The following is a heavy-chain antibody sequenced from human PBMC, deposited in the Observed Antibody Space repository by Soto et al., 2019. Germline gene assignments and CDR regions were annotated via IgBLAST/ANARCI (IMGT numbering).Heavy chain of an antibody. CDR3: DRLLRVGWYFDL. J-gene: IGHJ2*01. D-gene: IGHD2-15*01. V-gene: IGHV3-23*01. CDR1: GFTFSSYS. Sequence: GGSLRLSCTASGFTFSSYSMSWVRQAPGKGLEWVSAISDSGESTHYADSVKGRFTISRDNSKNTLYLQMNSLRAEDTAVYYCDRLLRVGWYFDLWGRGTLVTVSS. CDR2: ISDSGEST.